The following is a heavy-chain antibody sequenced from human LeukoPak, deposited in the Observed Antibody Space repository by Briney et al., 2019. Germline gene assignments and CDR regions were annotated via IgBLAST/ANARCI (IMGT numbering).Heavy chain of an antibody. D-gene: IGHD2-2*01. Sequence: ASVKVSCKASGYTFTGYYMHWVRQAPGQGLEWMGWINPNSGGTNYAQKFQGRVTMTRGTSISTAYMELSRLRSDDTAVYYCAGDKYCSSTSCSYGMDVWGQGTTVTVSS. J-gene: IGHJ6*02. CDR3: AGDKYCSSTSCSYGMDV. V-gene: IGHV1-2*02. CDR1: GYTFTGYY. CDR2: INPNSGGT.